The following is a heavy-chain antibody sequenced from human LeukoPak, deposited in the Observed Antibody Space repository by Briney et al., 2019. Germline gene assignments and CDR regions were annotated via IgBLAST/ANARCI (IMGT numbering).Heavy chain of an antibody. CDR3: ARAEIPGGRYFDFDY. D-gene: IGHD3-9*01. CDR2: INPNSSGT. Sequence: GASVKVSCKASGYTFTGYYMHWVRQAPGQGLEWMGWINPNSSGTNFAQKFQGRVTMTGDTSISTAYMELSRLRSVDTAVHYCARAEIPGGRYFDFDYWGQGTLVTVSS. V-gene: IGHV1-2*02. J-gene: IGHJ4*02. CDR1: GYTFTGYY.